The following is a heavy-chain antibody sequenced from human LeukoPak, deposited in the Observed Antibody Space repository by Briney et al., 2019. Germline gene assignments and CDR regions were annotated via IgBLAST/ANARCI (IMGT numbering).Heavy chain of an antibody. CDR2: IYTSGST. V-gene: IGHV4-61*02. J-gene: IGHJ4*02. Sequence: SQTLSLTCTVSGGSISSSSYYWSWIRQPAGKGLEWIGRIYTSGSTNYNPSPKSRVTISVDTSKNQFSLKLSSVTAADTAVYYCARTYQDYYDSSGYYFDYWGQGTLVTVSS. CDR3: ARTYQDYYDSSGYYFDY. D-gene: IGHD3-22*01. CDR1: GGSISSSSYY.